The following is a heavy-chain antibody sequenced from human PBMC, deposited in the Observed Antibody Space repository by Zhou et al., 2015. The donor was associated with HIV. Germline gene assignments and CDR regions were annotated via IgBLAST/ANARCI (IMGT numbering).Heavy chain of an antibody. CDR3: ARGYYYGSGSYAVIDY. Sequence: QVQLVQSGAEVKKPESSVKVSCKASGGTFSSYTISWVRQAPGQGLEWMGRIIPILGIANYAQKFQGRVTITADKSTSTAYMELSSLRSEDTAVYYCARGYYYGSGSYAVIDYWGQGTLVTVSS. CDR1: GGTFSSYT. V-gene: IGHV1-69*02. D-gene: IGHD3-10*01. J-gene: IGHJ4*02. CDR2: IIPILGIA.